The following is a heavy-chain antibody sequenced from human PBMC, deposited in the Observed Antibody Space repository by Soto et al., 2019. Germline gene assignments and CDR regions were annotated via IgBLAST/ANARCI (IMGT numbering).Heavy chain of an antibody. V-gene: IGHV3-20*04. Sequence: PGGSLRLSCSASGFTYDDYGMSWVRQAPGKGLEWVSGINWNGGSIGYADSVKGRFTISRDNSKNTLYLQMNSLRAEDTAVYYCAKVRGDAFDIWGQGTMVTVSS. CDR3: AKVRGDAFDI. J-gene: IGHJ3*02. D-gene: IGHD3-10*01. CDR2: INWNGGSI. CDR1: GFTYDDYG.